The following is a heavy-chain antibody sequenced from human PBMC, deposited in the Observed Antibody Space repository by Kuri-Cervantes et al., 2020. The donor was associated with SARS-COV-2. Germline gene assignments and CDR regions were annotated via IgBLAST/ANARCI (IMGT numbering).Heavy chain of an antibody. CDR1: GFTFSSYG. J-gene: IGHJ6*03. Sequence: GESLKISCAASGFTFSSYGMHWVRQAPGKGLEWVSYISSSSSTIYYADSVKGRFTISRDNSKNSLYLQMNSLRAEDTALYYCAKGHCSSTSCYSYYYYMDVWGKGTTVTVSS. CDR2: ISSSSSTI. D-gene: IGHD2-2*02. V-gene: IGHV3-48*04. CDR3: AKGHCSSTSCYSYYYYMDV.